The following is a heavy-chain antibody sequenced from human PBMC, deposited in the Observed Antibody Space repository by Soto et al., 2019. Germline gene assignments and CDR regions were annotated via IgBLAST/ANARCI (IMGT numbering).Heavy chain of an antibody. CDR2: IIPIFGTA. V-gene: IGHV1-69*13. CDR3: ARGDCTNGVCYLMSDYYYYGMDV. Sequence: ASVKVSCKASGGTFRSYAISWVRQAPGQGLEWMGGIIPIFGTANYAQKFQGRVTITADESTSTAYMELSSLRSEDTAVYYCARGDCTNGVCYLMSDYYYYGMDVWGQGTTVTVSS. CDR1: GGTFRSYA. J-gene: IGHJ6*02. D-gene: IGHD2-8*01.